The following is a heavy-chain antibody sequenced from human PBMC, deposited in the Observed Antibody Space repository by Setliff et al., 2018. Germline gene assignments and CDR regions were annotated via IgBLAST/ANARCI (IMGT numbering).Heavy chain of an antibody. CDR3: ARGGMAAAGRKGVFEY. J-gene: IGHJ4*02. D-gene: IGHD6-13*01. CDR1: GYTFKDYI. CDR2: IHTGGGSA. Sequence: GASVKVSCKASGYTFKDYIINWVRQAPGQGLEWMGIIHTGGGSASYAQKFQGRVAMTSDTSTSTVYMEVNSVRSDDTAIYYCARGGMAAAGRKGVFEYWGQGTQVTVSS. V-gene: IGHV1-46*02.